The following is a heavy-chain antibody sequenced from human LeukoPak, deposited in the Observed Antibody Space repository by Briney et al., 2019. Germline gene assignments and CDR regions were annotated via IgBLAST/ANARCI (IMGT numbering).Heavy chain of an antibody. D-gene: IGHD4-23*01. J-gene: IGHJ4*02. V-gene: IGHV3-48*03. Sequence: SRRLSCAASGFTFSSYEMNCVRPLPGRGLEWVSYISSSGITIYYADSVKGRFTIPRDNAKNSLYLQMNSLRAEDTAVYYCARGVGKSYFDYWGQGTLVTVSS. CDR3: ARGVGKSYFDY. CDR1: GFTFSSYE. CDR2: ISSSGITI.